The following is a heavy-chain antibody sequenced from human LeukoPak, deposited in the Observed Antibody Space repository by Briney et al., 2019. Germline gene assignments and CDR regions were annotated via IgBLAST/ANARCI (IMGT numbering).Heavy chain of an antibody. CDR2: INADGSAT. CDR3: AKDTSGYYAY. CDR1: GFTFSSYW. D-gene: IGHD3-22*01. J-gene: IGHJ4*02. V-gene: IGHV3-74*01. Sequence: GGSLRLSCAASGFTFSSYWMHWVRQAPGKGLVWVSRINADGSATIYADSVKGRFTISRDNAKNTLYLQMNSLRAEDTALYYCAKDTSGYYAYWGQGTLVTVSS.